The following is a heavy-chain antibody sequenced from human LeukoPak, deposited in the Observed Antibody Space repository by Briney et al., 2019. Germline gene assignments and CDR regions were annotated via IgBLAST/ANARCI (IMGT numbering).Heavy chain of an antibody. CDR1: GYTSTGYY. CDR2: INPNSGGT. Sequence: ASVKVSCKASGYTSTGYYMHWVRQAPGQGLEWMGWINPNSGGTNYAQKFQGRVTMTRDTSISTAYMELSRLRSDDTAVYYCARVCRGRYYCGMDVWGQGTTVTVSS. D-gene: IGHD5-24*01. CDR3: ARVCRGRYYCGMDV. V-gene: IGHV1-2*02. J-gene: IGHJ6*02.